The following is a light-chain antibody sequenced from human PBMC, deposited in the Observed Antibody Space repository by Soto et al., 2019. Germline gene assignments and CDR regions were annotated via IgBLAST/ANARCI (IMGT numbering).Light chain of an antibody. V-gene: IGKV3-11*01. CDR1: QRVSSY. CDR2: DAS. CDR3: QQRSNWPRLT. J-gene: IGKJ4*01. Sequence: EIVLTQSPATLSLSPGERATLSCRASQRVSSYLAWYQQKPGQAPRLLIYDASSRATGIPVRFSGSGSGTDFTLTISSLEPEDFAVYYCQQRSNWPRLTFGGGTKVEIK.